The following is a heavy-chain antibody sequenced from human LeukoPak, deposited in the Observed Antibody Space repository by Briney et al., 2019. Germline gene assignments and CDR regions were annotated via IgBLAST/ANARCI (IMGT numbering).Heavy chain of an antibody. CDR2: IIHSGST. Sequence: SETLSLTCVVDGGSFSGYYWSWIRQPPGKGLEWIGEIIHSGSTNYNPSLKSRLTISLDTSKNQFSLILSSVTSADTAVYYCARRSAAAGNFDSWGQGTLVTVSS. CDR1: GGSFSGYY. D-gene: IGHD6-13*01. V-gene: IGHV4-34*12. J-gene: IGHJ4*02. CDR3: ARRSAAAGNFDS.